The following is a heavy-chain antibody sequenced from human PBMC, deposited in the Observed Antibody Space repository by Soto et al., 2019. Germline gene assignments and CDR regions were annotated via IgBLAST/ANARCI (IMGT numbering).Heavy chain of an antibody. CDR3: TREADCGGDCYDAFDI. D-gene: IGHD2-21*02. CDR2: IRSKAYGVTT. CDR1: GFTFGAYA. J-gene: IGHJ3*02. Sequence: GGSLRLYCTASGFTFGAYAMSWFRPAPGKWLEWAGFIRSKAYGVTTDYDTSVKGRCTISRDDSKSIAYLQINRLKNEDAVVYYCTREADCGGDCYDAFDIWGQGTMVAVSS. V-gene: IGHV3-49*03.